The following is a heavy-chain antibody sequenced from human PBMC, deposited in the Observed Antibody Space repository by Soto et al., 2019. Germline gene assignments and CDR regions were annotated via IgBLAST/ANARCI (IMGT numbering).Heavy chain of an antibody. V-gene: IGHV4-4*07. Sequence: SETLSLTCTVSGGSISSYYWSWIRQPAGKGLEWIGRIYTSGSTNYNPSLKSRVTMSVDTSKNQFSLKLSSVTAADTAAYYCARDTTFAGAVAGILGYFDHWGQGTLVTVSS. CDR1: GGSISSYY. CDR3: ARDTTFAGAVAGILGYFDH. CDR2: IYTSGST. D-gene: IGHD6-19*01. J-gene: IGHJ4*02.